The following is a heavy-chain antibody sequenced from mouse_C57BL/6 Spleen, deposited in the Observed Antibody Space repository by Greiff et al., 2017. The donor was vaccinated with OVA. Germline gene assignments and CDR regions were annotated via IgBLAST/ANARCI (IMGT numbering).Heavy chain of an antibody. Sequence: EVQLVESGGGLVQPKGSLKLSCAASGFTFNTYAMHWVRQAPGKGLEWVARIRSKSSNYATYYADSVKDRFTISRDDSQSMLYLQMNNLKTEDTAMYYCVRSLTVVATGYFDVWGTGTTVTVSS. J-gene: IGHJ1*03. CDR1: GFTFNTYA. CDR3: VRSLTVVATGYFDV. V-gene: IGHV10-3*01. D-gene: IGHD1-1*01. CDR2: IRSKSSNYAT.